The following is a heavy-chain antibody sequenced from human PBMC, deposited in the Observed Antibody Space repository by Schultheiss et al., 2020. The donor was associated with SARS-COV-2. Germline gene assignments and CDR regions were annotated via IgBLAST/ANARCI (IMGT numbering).Heavy chain of an antibody. CDR2: ISYDGSNK. Sequence: GGSLRLSCAASGFTFSDYYMSWIRQAPGKGLEWVAVISYDGSNKYYADSVKGRFTISRDNSKNTLYLQMNSLRAEDTAVYYCARDNDYSKVYYYGMDVWGQGTTVTVSS. D-gene: IGHD4-11*01. CDR3: ARDNDYSKVYYYGMDV. CDR1: GFTFSDYY. V-gene: IGHV3-30*03. J-gene: IGHJ6*02.